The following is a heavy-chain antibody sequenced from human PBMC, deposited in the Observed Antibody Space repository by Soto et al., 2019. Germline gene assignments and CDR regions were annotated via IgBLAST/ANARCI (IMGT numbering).Heavy chain of an antibody. V-gene: IGHV2-5*02. J-gene: IGHJ5*02. CDR2: IYWDDDK. D-gene: IGHD2-15*01. CDR1: GFSLSTSGVG. Sequence: QITLKESGPTLVKPTQTLTLTCTFSGFSLSTSGVGVGWIRQPPGKALEWLALIYWDDDKRYSPSLKSRLTITKDTSKNQVVLTMTNMDPVDTATYYCAHSRVFFSGGSPNWFDPWGQGTLVTVSS. CDR3: AHSRVFFSGGSPNWFDP.